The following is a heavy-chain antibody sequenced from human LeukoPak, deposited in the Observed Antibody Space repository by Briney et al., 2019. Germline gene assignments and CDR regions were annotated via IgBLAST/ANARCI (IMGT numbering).Heavy chain of an antibody. Sequence: GGSLRLSCAASGFTFDDYAMHWVRQAPGKGLEWVSGISWNSGSIGYADSVKGRFTISRGNDKNSLYLQMNSLRAEDTALYYCAKDLGSGWYNDWYFDLWGRGTLVTVSS. CDR3: AKDLGSGWYNDWYFDL. J-gene: IGHJ2*01. CDR2: ISWNSGSI. CDR1: GFTFDDYA. V-gene: IGHV3-9*01. D-gene: IGHD6-19*01.